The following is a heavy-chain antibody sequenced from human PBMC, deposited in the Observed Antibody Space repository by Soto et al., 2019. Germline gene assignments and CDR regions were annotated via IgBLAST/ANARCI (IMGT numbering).Heavy chain of an antibody. CDR3: AYYSSILNGMDV. V-gene: IGHV1-2*02. D-gene: IGHD6-19*01. CDR2: INPNSGGT. Sequence: ASVKVSCKASGYTFTGYYMHWVRQAPGQGLELMGWINPNSGGTNYAQKFQGRVTMTRDTSISTAYMELSRLRSDDTAVYYCAYYSSILNGMDVWGQGTTVTVYS. CDR1: GYTFTGYY. J-gene: IGHJ6*02.